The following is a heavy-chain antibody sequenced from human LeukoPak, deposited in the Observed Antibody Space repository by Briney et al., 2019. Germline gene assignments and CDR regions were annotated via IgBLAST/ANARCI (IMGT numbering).Heavy chain of an antibody. J-gene: IGHJ5*02. V-gene: IGHV1-2*02. CDR1: GYTFTGYD. CDR2: INPNSGGT. Sequence: ASVKVSCKASGYTFTGYDMHWVRQAPGQGLEWRGWINPNSGGTNYAQKFQGRVTMTRDTSISTAYMELSRLRSDDTAVYYCARDASIAADGWSRWFDPWGQGTMVTVSS. D-gene: IGHD6-13*01. CDR3: ARDASIAADGWSRWFDP.